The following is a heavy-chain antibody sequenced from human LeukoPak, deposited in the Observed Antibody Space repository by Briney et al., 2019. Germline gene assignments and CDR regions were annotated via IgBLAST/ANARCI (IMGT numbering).Heavy chain of an antibody. CDR1: GFTFDDYA. D-gene: IGHD1-26*01. Sequence: PGGSLRLSCAASGFTFDDYAMHWVRQAPGKGLEWVSGISWNSGSIGYADSVKGRFTISRDNAKNSLYLQMNSLRAEDTALYYCAKDIISVGATPSGAFDIWGQGTMVTVSS. CDR3: AKDIISVGATPSGAFDI. J-gene: IGHJ3*02. V-gene: IGHV3-9*01. CDR2: ISWNSGSI.